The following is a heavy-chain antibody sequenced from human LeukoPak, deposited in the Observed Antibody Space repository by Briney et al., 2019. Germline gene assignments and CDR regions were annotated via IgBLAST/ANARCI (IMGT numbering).Heavy chain of an antibody. J-gene: IGHJ4*02. CDR1: GFAFSNCG. V-gene: IGHV3-30*18. Sequence: GRSLRLSCAASGFAFSNCGMHWVRQAPGKGLEWVAVITYDGNTKYYLDSVKGRFTISRDNSKNTLYLQMSSLRGEDTAVYYCTKDYSSGWYGGIDYWGQGTLVTISS. D-gene: IGHD6-19*01. CDR3: TKDYSSGWYGGIDY. CDR2: ITYDGNTK.